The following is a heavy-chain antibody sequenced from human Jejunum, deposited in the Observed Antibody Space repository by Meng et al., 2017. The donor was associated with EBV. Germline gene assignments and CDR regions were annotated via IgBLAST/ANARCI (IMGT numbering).Heavy chain of an antibody. V-gene: IGHV4-61*01. D-gene: IGHD3-22*01. CDR2: VSDYGST. Sequence: PQEVGPELLGPSGTLSFTCPGFGGSVKSGRYYRSWIRQPPGKRLEWIGFVSDYGSTRYNSSLKSRITISADTSKNQFSLKLTSVTPADTAIYYCARDFSSGYFAYWGQGTLVTVSS. CDR3: ARDFSSGYFAY. CDR1: GGSVKSGRYY. J-gene: IGHJ4*02.